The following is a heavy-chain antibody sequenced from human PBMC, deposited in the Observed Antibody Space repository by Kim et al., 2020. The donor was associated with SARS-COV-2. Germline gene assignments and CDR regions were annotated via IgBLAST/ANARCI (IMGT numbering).Heavy chain of an antibody. D-gene: IGHD3-22*01. V-gene: IGHV3-7*01. CDR3: ADRPHDSSGYYYAVFDY. CDR1: GFTFNNYW. CDR2: IKEDGSEK. J-gene: IGHJ4*01. Sequence: GGSLRLSCAASGFTFNNYWMTWVRQAPGKGLEWVANIKEDGSEKYYVDSVKGRFTISRDNAKNSLYLQMNSLRAEDTAIYYCADRPHDSSGYYYAVFDY.